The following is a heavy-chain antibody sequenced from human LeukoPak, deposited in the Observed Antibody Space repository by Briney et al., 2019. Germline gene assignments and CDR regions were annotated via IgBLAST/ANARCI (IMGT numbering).Heavy chain of an antibody. Sequence: SETLSLTCAVYGGAFSGYYWSWIRQPPGKGLEWIGEINHSGSTNYNPSLKSRVTISVDTSKNQLSLKLSSVTAADTAVYYCARVLRNYYGSGSPLFDPWGQGTLVTVSS. V-gene: IGHV4-34*01. CDR2: INHSGST. CDR3: ARVLRNYYGSGSPLFDP. D-gene: IGHD3-10*01. J-gene: IGHJ5*02. CDR1: GGAFSGYY.